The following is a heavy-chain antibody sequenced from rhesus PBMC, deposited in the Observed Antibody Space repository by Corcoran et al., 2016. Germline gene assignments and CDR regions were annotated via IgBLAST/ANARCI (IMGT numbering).Heavy chain of an antibody. V-gene: IGHV4-160*01. Sequence: QMQLQQWGERLVKPSETLSLTCAVYGGSVSGYWWGWIRQPPGKGLEWIGRIRSGGTPNSTPPLSRRVTISKATSKNQIALKLSSVTAADTAVYYCARHSGRWSDYFDYWGQGVLVTVSS. CDR2: IRSGGTP. D-gene: IGHD6-25*01. CDR3: ARHSGRWSDYFDY. CDR1: GGSVSGYW. J-gene: IGHJ4*01.